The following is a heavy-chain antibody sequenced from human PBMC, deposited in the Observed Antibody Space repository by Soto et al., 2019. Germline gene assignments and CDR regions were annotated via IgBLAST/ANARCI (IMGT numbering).Heavy chain of an antibody. CDR1: GFAFGTQS. D-gene: IGHD1-1*01. Sequence: DVQLVESGGALVQPGESLRLSCVASGFAFGTQSMNWVRQAPGKGLEWVAYIKSSGDNIFYADSVKGRFTISRDNARNSLYLQMNSLGPDDTAVYYCLRAVAPTDWRKHYFQDWGQGILVTVSS. J-gene: IGHJ4*02. CDR2: IKSSGDNI. CDR3: LRAVAPTDWRKHYFQD. V-gene: IGHV3-48*01.